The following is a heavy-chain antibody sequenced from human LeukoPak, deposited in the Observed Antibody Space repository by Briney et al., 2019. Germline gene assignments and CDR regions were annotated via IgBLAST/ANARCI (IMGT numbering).Heavy chain of an antibody. J-gene: IGHJ3*02. Sequence: ASVKVSCKASGYTLTTNGISWVRQAPGQGLEWMGSITPYNGNTKYAQKYEGRVTMATDTSTSTAYMVLRTLRSDDTAVYYCARVGSGSYRVVDIWGQGTMVTVSS. V-gene: IGHV1-18*01. CDR2: ITPYNGNT. CDR3: ARVGSGSYRVVDI. D-gene: IGHD3-10*01. CDR1: GYTLTTNG.